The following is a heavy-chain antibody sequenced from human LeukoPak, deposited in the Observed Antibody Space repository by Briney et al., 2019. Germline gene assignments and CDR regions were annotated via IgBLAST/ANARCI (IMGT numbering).Heavy chain of an antibody. J-gene: IGHJ5*02. CDR3: ARAGYTSTGHGSNWFDP. CDR2: INHSGST. V-gene: IGHV4-34*01. CDR1: GETFSGHY. D-gene: IGHD6-13*01. Sequence: SETLSLTCAVYGETFSGHYWNWIRQPPGKWLEWIGEINHSGSTNYNSSLKSRVTISVDTSKNQFYLKLSSVPAADTAVYYCARAGYTSTGHGSNWFDPWGQGTLVTVSS.